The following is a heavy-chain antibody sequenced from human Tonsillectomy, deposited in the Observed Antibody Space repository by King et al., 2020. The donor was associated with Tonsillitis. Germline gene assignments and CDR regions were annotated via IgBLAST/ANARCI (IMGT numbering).Heavy chain of an antibody. D-gene: IGHD3-22*01. CDR3: AREVESTYYYDRSGYQPYERYFDY. CDR1: GFTFSSYS. Sequence: VQLVESGGGLVKPGGSLRLSCAASGFTFSSYSMNWVRQAPGKGLEWVSSISSSSSYIYYAASVKGRFTISRDNAKNSRYLQMNSLRAEDTDVYYCAREVESTYYYDRSGYQPYERYFDYWGQGTLVTVSS. CDR2: ISSSSSYI. J-gene: IGHJ4*02. V-gene: IGHV3-21*01.